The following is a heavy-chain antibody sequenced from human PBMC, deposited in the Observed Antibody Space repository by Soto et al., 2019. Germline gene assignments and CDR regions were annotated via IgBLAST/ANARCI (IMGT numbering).Heavy chain of an antibody. Sequence: SVKVSCKASGGTFSSYRINWVRQAPGQGLEWVGGIVPIYRTADYAQKFQGRVNITADESARTSYMELRSLKSQDTAVYYCVRDSGAKLSSSWGRGTLVTVSS. CDR3: VRDSGAKLSSS. D-gene: IGHD6-13*01. V-gene: IGHV1-69*13. CDR2: IVPIYRTA. CDR1: GGTFSSYR. J-gene: IGHJ4*02.